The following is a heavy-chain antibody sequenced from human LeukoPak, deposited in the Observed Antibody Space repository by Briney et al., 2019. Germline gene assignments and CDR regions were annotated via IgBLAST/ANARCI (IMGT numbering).Heavy chain of an antibody. CDR3: ARHGTMVRGSFDS. J-gene: IGHJ4*02. V-gene: IGHV4-59*01. D-gene: IGHD3-10*01. CDR1: GGSISSYY. CDR2: IYYSGST. Sequence: SETLSLTCTVSGGSISSYYWSWIRQSPGKGLEWIAYIYYSGSTNYNSSLKSRVTISVDTSKNQFSLKLSSVTAADTAVYYCARHGTMVRGSFDSWGQGTLVTVSS.